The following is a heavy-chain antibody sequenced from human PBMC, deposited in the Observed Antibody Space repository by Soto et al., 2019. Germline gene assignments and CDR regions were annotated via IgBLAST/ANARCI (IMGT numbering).Heavy chain of an antibody. V-gene: IGHV1-69*02. J-gene: IGHJ4*02. CDR2: IIPMLGMS. CDR1: GDTFNFYT. D-gene: IGHD3-10*01. Sequence: QVQLVQSGAEVKKPGSPVRVSCTASGDTFNFYTISWVRQVPGQGPEWMGRIIPMLGMSNYAKKFQGRVTIMAEKSTSTVYMNLSGLTSEDTAVYYCASTYGAGSTHFDYWGQGTLVTVSS. CDR3: ASTYGAGSTHFDY.